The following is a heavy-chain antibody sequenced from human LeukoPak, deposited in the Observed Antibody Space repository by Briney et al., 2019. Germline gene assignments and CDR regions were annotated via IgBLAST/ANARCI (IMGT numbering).Heavy chain of an antibody. CDR3: ARGSGTYYYDSGGYLNWFDP. CDR2: IYYSGST. J-gene: IGHJ5*02. D-gene: IGHD3-22*01. Sequence: SGTLSLTCTVSGGSISSYYWSWIREPPGRGLEWIGYIYYSGSTNYNTSLKSRVTISVDTSKNQFSLKLSSVTAADTAVYYCARGSGTYYYDSGGYLNWFDPWGQGILVTVSS. CDR1: GGSISSYY. V-gene: IGHV4-59*01.